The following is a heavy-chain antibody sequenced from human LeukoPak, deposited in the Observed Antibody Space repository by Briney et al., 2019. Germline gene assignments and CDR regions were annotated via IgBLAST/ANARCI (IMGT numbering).Heavy chain of an antibody. Sequence: SSETLSLTCAVYGGSFSTYYWSWVRQPPGKGLEWLRYMNCSGSTNYNPSLKSRVTISVDTSKNQFSLKLSSVTAADTAVYYCARGRYYSGSGSYYNNGFDYWGQGTLVTVSS. CDR3: ARGRYYSGSGSYYNNGFDY. D-gene: IGHD3-10*01. V-gene: IGHV4-34*01. J-gene: IGHJ4*02. CDR2: MNCSGST. CDR1: GGSFSTYY.